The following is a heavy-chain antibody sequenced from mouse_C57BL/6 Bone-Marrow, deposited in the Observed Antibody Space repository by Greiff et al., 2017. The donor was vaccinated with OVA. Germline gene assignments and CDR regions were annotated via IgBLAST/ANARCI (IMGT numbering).Heavy chain of an antibody. J-gene: IGHJ1*03. CDR3: AYYSNYAYFDV. Sequence: QVQLQQPGAELVMPGASVKRSCKASGYTFTSYWMHWVKQRPGQGLEWIGEIDPSDSYTNYNQKFKGKSTLTVDKSYSSAYMQLSSQTSEDSAVYYCAYYSNYAYFDVWGTGTTVTVSS. V-gene: IGHV1-69*01. CDR1: GYTFTSYW. CDR2: IDPSDSYT. D-gene: IGHD2-5*01.